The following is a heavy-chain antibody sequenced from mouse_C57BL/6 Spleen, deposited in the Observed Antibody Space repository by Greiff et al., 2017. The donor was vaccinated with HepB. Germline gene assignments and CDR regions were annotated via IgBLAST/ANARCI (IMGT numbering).Heavy chain of an antibody. CDR3: ARELLRVGGY. D-gene: IGHD1-1*01. CDR1: GYAFSSSW. J-gene: IGHJ2*01. CDR2: IYPGDGDT. Sequence: QVQLQQSGPELVKPGASVKISCKASGYAFSSSWMNWVKQRPGKGLEWIGRIYPGDGDTNYNGKFKGKATLTADKSSSTAYMQLSSLTSEDSAVYFCARELLRVGGYWGQGTTLTVSS. V-gene: IGHV1-82*01.